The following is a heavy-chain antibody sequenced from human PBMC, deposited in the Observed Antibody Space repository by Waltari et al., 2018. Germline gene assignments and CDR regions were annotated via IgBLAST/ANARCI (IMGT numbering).Heavy chain of an antibody. CDR3: ARNTGRVDY. Sequence: QVQLVESGGGVVQPGRSLRLSCAASGFTFSSYAMHWVRQAPGKGLEWVAVISYEGSNKYDADSVKGRFTISRDKSKNTLYLQMNSLRAEDTAVYYCARNTGRVDYWGQGTLVTVSS. D-gene: IGHD3-10*01. CDR2: ISYEGSNK. J-gene: IGHJ4*02. V-gene: IGHV3-30-3*01. CDR1: GFTFSSYA.